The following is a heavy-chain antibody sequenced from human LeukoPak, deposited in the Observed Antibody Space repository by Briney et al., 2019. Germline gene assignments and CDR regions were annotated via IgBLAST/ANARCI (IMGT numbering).Heavy chain of an antibody. CDR3: ARAQLYCRGSSCYPSWFDP. V-gene: IGHV4-59*01. CDR2: IHYSGGT. Sequence: SETLSLTCTVSGGSINNYYWSWIRQPPGEGLEWIAYIHYSGGTNYNPSLKSRLTISVATSKNQFSLKVTCVTAADTAVYYCARAQLYCRGSSCYPSWFDPWGQGTLVTVSP. D-gene: IGHD2-15*01. CDR1: GGSINNYY. J-gene: IGHJ5*02.